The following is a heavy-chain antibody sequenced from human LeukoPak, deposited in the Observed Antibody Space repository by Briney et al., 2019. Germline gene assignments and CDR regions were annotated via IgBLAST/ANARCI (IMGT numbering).Heavy chain of an antibody. J-gene: IGHJ4*02. CDR1: ELSVSSNY. CDR3: ASVEMATAGFDY. Sequence: PGGSLRLSCAASELSVSSNYMSWVRQAPGTGLEYVSVIYSGGSTYYADSVKGRFTISRDNSKNTLYLQMNSLRAEDTAVYYCASVEMATAGFDYWGQGTLVTVSS. V-gene: IGHV3-66*01. D-gene: IGHD5-24*01. CDR2: IYSGGST.